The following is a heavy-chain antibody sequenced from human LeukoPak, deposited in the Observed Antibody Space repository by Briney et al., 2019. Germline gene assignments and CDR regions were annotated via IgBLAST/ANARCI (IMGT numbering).Heavy chain of an antibody. CDR2: IYYSGST. V-gene: IGHV4-59*01. J-gene: IGHJ2*01. Sequence: SETLSLTCTVSGGSISSYYWSWIRQPPGKGLEWIGYIYYSGSTNYNPSLKSRVTISVDTSKNQLSLKLSSVTAADTAVYYCARTIAVSWYFDLWGRGTLVTVSS. CDR3: ARTIAVSWYFDL. CDR1: GGSISSYY. D-gene: IGHD6-19*01.